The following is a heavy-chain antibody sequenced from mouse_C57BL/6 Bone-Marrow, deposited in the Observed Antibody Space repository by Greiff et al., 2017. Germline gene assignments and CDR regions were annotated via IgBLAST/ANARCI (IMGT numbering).Heavy chain of an antibody. CDR1: GYTFTDYE. V-gene: IGHV1-15*01. Sequence: QQSGAELVRPGASVTLSCKASGYTFTDYEMHWVKQTPVHGLEWIGAIDPETGGTAYNQKFKGKAILTADKSSSTAYMELRSLTSEDSAVYYCTRGGYSWFAYWGQGTLVTVSA. CDR2: IDPETGGT. J-gene: IGHJ3*01. CDR3: TRGGYSWFAY.